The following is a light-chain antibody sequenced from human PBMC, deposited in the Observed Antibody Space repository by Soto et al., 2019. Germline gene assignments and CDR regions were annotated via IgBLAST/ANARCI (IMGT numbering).Light chain of an antibody. CDR2: AAS. J-gene: IGKJ2*01. V-gene: IGKV1-39*01. CDR3: QQRHSTPPT. CDR1: QSISSY. Sequence: DIQMTQSPSSLSASVGDRVNITCRTSQSISSYLNWYQQKPGKAPKLLIYAASSLQRGVPSRFSGSGSVTDFTRTIGRLQPDDFANYYCQQRHSTPPTFGPGTQLEIK.